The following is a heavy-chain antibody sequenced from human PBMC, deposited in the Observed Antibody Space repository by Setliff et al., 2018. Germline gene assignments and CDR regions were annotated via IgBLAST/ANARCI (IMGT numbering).Heavy chain of an antibody. V-gene: IGHV5-51*01. Sequence: PGESLKISCKGSGYRFTSYWIGWVRQMPGKGLEWMGLIYPGDSDTRYSPSFRGQVTISADKSISSAYLQWRSLKASDTAMYYCARVGTAGGYYFDFWGQGALVTVSS. CDR2: IYPGDSDT. CDR3: ARVGTAGGYYFDF. J-gene: IGHJ4*02. D-gene: IGHD2-15*01. CDR1: GYRFTSYW.